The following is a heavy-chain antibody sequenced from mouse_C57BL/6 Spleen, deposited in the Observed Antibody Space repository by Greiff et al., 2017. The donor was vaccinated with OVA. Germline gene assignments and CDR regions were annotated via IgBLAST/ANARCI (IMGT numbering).Heavy chain of an antibody. CDR1: GFTFSSYG. Sequence: EVKLMESGGDLVKPGGSLKLSCAASGFTFSSYGMSWVRQTPDKRLEWVATISSGGSYTYYPDSVKGRFTISRDNAKNTLYLQMSSLKSEDTAMYYCARQGYGYDYYAMDYWGQGTSVTVSS. D-gene: IGHD2-2*01. CDR2: ISSGGSYT. V-gene: IGHV5-6*01. CDR3: ARQGYGYDYYAMDY. J-gene: IGHJ4*01.